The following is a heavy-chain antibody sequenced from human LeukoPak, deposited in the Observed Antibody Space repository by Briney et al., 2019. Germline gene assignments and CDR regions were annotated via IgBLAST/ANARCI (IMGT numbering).Heavy chain of an antibody. CDR2: ISSSSSYI. V-gene: IGHV3-21*01. Sequence: GGSLRLSCAASGFTFSSYSMNWVRQAPGKGLEWVSSISSSSSYIYYADSVKGRFTISRDSAKNSLYLQMNRLRAEDPAVYYCAGRSGSYSDAFDIWGQGTMVTVSS. D-gene: IGHD1-26*01. CDR3: AGRSGSYSDAFDI. CDR1: GFTFSSYS. J-gene: IGHJ3*02.